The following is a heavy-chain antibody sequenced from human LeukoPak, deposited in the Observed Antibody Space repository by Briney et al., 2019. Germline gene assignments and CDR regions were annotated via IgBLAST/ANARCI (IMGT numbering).Heavy chain of an antibody. CDR3: ARVLGGGFNDYFDY. V-gene: IGHV3-21*01. Sequence: GGSLRLSCAASGFTFSSYSMNWVRQAPGKGLEWVSSISSSSSYIYYADSVKGRFTISRDNAKNSLYLQMNSLRAEGTAVYYCARVLGGGFNDYFDYWGQGTLVTVSS. CDR1: GFTFSSYS. D-gene: IGHD3-16*01. CDR2: ISSSSSYI. J-gene: IGHJ4*02.